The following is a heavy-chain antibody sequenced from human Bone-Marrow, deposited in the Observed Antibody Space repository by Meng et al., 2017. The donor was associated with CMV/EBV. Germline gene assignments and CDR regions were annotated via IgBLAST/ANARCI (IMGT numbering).Heavy chain of an antibody. CDR3: ARGRNYYDSSGYYSASGGDFDY. Sequence: YYWSWNRQPTGKGLEWIGYIYYSGSTNYNPSLKSRVTISVDTSKNQFSLKLSSVTAADTAVYYCARGRNYYDSSGYYSASGGDFDYWGQGTLVTVSS. J-gene: IGHJ4*02. V-gene: IGHV4-59*01. CDR2: IYYSGST. CDR1: YY. D-gene: IGHD3-22*01.